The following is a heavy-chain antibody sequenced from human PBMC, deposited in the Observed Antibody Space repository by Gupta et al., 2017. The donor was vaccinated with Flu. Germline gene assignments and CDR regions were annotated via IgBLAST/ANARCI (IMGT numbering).Heavy chain of an antibody. D-gene: IGHD4-4*01. J-gene: IGHJ1*01. Sequence: WVRQAPGKGLEWVSGISGSGGSTYYADSVKGRFTISRDNSKNTLYLQMNSLRAEDTAVYYCAKTTVTTYVRFQYVEFFQSWGQGTVVTVSS. CDR2: ISGSGGST. CDR3: AKTTVTTYVRFQYVEFFQS. V-gene: IGHV3-23*01.